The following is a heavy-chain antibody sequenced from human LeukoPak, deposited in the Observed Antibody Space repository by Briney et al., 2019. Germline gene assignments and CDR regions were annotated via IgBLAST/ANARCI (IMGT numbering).Heavy chain of an antibody. CDR1: GGSISSYY. J-gene: IGHJ4*02. Sequence: SETLSLTCTVSGGSISSYYWSWIRQPPGKGLEWIGNIYYSGSTYYNPSLKSRVTISADTSKNQFSLKLSSVTAADTAVYYCARGGLNGYDFWSDYYQYYFDYWGQGTLVTVSS. CDR3: ARGGLNGYDFWSDYYQYYFDY. D-gene: IGHD3-3*01. CDR2: IYYSGST. V-gene: IGHV4-59*08.